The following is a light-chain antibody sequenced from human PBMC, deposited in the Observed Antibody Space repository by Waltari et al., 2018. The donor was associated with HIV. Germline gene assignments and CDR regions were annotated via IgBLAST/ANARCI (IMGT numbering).Light chain of an antibody. V-gene: IGLV2-11*01. Sequence: QSALTQPRSVSGSPGQSVTISCTGISSDLGRHNYVSWYQQDPGKAPILMLFDVNKRPPGVPACFSGHKAGNTPSRTIAGRQAVDDAEYYSCSNAGSHVVFGGGTTVPVL. CDR2: DVN. J-gene: IGLJ2*01. CDR3: CSNAGSHVV. CDR1: SSDLGRHNY.